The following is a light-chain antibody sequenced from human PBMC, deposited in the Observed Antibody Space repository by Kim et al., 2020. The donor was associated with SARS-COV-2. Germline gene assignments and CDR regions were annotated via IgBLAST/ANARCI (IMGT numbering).Light chain of an antibody. V-gene: IGLV2-11*01. J-gene: IGLJ2*01. CDR3: CSYTGKYSAV. Sequence: GQSVTIFCTGTSSDVCGYDYVSWYQQHPGKVPKLMIYDVNRRPSGVPDRFSGSKSGNTTSLTISGLQADDEGDYYCCSYTGKYSAVFGGGTQLTVL. CDR1: SSDVCGYDY. CDR2: DVN.